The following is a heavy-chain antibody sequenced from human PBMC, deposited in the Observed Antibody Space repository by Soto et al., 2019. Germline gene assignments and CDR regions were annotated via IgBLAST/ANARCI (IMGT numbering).Heavy chain of an antibody. CDR3: AKDLRFVERYYYYGMDV. V-gene: IGHV3-30*18. D-gene: IGHD3-3*01. J-gene: IGHJ6*02. CDR1: GFTFSNYG. CDR2: TPYDGSNP. Sequence: QVQLVESGGGVVQPGRSLRLSCAASGFTFSNYGMHWVRQAPGKGLEWVAVTPYDGSNPYYADSVKGRFTISRDNSKNTVYLQMNRLSADDKAVYYCAKDLRFVERYYYYGMDVWGQGTKVTVSS.